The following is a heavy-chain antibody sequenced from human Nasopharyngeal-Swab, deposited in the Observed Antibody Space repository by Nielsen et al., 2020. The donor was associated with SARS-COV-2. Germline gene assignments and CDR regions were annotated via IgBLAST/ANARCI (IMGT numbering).Heavy chain of an antibody. Sequence: WIRQPPGKGLEWVAVVSYDGRYDYYADSVKGRFTISRDNARNSLYLQMNSLRAEDTAVYYCARDEGKGRYYGSGSPTLDYWGQGTLVTVSS. D-gene: IGHD3-10*01. V-gene: IGHV3-30*04. J-gene: IGHJ4*02. CDR3: ARDEGKGRYYGSGSPTLDY. CDR2: VSYDGRYD.